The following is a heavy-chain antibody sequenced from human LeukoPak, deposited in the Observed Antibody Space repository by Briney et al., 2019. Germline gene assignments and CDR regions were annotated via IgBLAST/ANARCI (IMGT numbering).Heavy chain of an antibody. V-gene: IGHV4-59*02. D-gene: IGHD5-18*01. Sequence: GSLRLSCAASGFVVSSNYMNWVRQAPGKGLEWIGYIYYSGSTNYNPSLKSRVTISVDTSKNQFSLKLSSVTAADTAVYYCARSGYSYGYGYWGQGTLVTVSS. J-gene: IGHJ4*02. CDR1: GFVVSSNY. CDR2: IYYSGST. CDR3: ARSGYSYGYGY.